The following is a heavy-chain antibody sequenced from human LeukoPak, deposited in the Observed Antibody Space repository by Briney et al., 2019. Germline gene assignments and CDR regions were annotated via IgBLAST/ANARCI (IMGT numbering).Heavy chain of an antibody. CDR1: GFTFSSYA. CDR2: ISYDGSTK. D-gene: IGHD3-3*01. J-gene: IGHJ4*02. V-gene: IGHV3-30*04. CDR3: TGHFGASHYVDY. Sequence: GGSLRLSCAASGFTFSSYAIHWVRQAPGKGLEWVALISYDGSTKYSTDSVKGRFTISRDNSKNTLYLQMNSLRPEVTALYYCTGHFGASHYVDYCGQGTLVTVSS.